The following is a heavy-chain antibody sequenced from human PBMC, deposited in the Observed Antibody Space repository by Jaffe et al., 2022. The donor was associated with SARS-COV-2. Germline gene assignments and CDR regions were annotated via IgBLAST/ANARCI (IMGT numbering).Heavy chain of an antibody. J-gene: IGHJ6*02. Sequence: EVQLVESGGGLVQPGGSLRLSCAASGFTFSSYWMHWVRQAPGKGLVWVSRINSDGSSTSYADSVKGRFTISRDNAKNTLYLQMNSLRAEDTAVYYCARDPKSGDFWSGYLFYYYYYGMDVWGQGTTVTVSS. D-gene: IGHD3-3*01. V-gene: IGHV3-74*01. CDR2: INSDGSST. CDR3: ARDPKSGDFWSGYLFYYYYYGMDV. CDR1: GFTFSSYW.